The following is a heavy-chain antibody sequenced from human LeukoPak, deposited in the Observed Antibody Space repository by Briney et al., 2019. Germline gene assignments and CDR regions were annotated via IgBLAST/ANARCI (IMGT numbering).Heavy chain of an antibody. CDR3: AKESGGSCYSEFDY. J-gene: IGHJ4*02. CDR2: ISGSGGST. D-gene: IGHD2-15*01. V-gene: IGHV3-23*01. Sequence: GGSLTLSCAASGFTFSSYAMSWVRQPPRRGLEWVSAISGSGGSTYYADSVKGRFTISRDNSKNTLYLQMNSLRAEDTAVYYCAKESGGSCYSEFDYWGQGTLVTVSS. CDR1: GFTFSSYA.